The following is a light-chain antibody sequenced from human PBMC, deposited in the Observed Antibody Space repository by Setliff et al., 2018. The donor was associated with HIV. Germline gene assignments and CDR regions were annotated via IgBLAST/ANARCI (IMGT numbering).Light chain of an antibody. Sequence: QSVLTQPASVSGSPGQSISISCTGTSSDVGTYNFVSWYQQHPGKAPKLMIYDVSHRPSGVSNRFSGPKSGNTASLTISGLQAEDEAHYYCCSYTSSTPLYVFATGTKVTVL. CDR1: SSDVGTYNF. J-gene: IGLJ1*01. CDR3: CSYTSSTPLYV. V-gene: IGLV2-14*03. CDR2: DVS.